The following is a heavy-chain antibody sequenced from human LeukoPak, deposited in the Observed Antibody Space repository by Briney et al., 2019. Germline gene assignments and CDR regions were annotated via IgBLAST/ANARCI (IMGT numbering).Heavy chain of an antibody. CDR1: GGSFSDFY. V-gene: IGHV4-31*11. D-gene: IGHD5-18*01. CDR3: ASLVDTAMVYYFDY. J-gene: IGHJ4*02. CDR2: IYYSGST. Sequence: PSDTLSLTCAVSGGSFSDFYWSWIRQHPGKGLEWIGYIYYSGSTYYNPSLKSRVTISVDTSKNQFSLKLSSVTAADTAVYYCASLVDTAMVYYFDYWGQGTLVTVSS.